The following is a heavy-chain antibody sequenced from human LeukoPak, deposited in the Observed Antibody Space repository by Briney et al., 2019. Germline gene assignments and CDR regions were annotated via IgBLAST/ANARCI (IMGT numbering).Heavy chain of an antibody. J-gene: IGHJ4*02. Sequence: GASVKVSCKASGYTFTGYYMHWVRQAPGQGLEWMGWINPNSGGTNYAQKFQGRVTMTRDTSISTAYMELSRLRSDDTAVYYCARDGLWSGYHYFDYWGQGTLVTVSS. CDR1: GYTFTGYY. D-gene: IGHD3-3*01. CDR2: INPNSGGT. V-gene: IGHV1-2*02. CDR3: ARDGLWSGYHYFDY.